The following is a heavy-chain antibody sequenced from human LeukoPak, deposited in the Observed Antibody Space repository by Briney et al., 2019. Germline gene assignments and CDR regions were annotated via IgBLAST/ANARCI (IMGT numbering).Heavy chain of an antibody. CDR2: ISYSGST. CDR3: ARGGRASGAFDI. V-gene: IGHV4-59*01. CDR1: GGSISGYY. D-gene: IGHD7-27*01. Sequence: PSETLSLTCTVPGGSISGYYWSWIRQPPGKGLEWVGYISYSGSTNYNPSLKSRVTISVDTSKNQFSLKLSSVTAADTAVYYCARGGRASGAFDIWGRGTMVTVSS. J-gene: IGHJ3*02.